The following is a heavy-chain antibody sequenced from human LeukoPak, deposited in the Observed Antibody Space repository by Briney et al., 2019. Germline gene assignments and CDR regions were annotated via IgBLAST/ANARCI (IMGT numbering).Heavy chain of an antibody. CDR2: IRYDGSNK. Sequence: PGGSPRHSCAASGFTFSSYGMHWVRQAPGKGLEWVAFIRYDGSNKYYADSVKGRFTISRDNSKNTLYLQMNSLRAEDTAVYYCAKDGYDSSGYLIAFDYWGQGTLVTVSS. CDR1: GFTFSSYG. D-gene: IGHD3-22*01. J-gene: IGHJ4*02. V-gene: IGHV3-30*02. CDR3: AKDGYDSSGYLIAFDY.